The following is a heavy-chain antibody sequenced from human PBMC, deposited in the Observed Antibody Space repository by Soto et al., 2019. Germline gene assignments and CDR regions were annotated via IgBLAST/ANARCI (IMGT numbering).Heavy chain of an antibody. CDR3: ARSSGYSYGYPSFYFDY. J-gene: IGHJ4*02. Sequence: LRLSFVASGFIFSDYYMTWIRQAPGKGLEWVSYISNSESDIYYADSVKGRFTISRDNAKKSLYLQMNSLRAEDTAIYYCARSSGYSYGYPSFYFDYWGQGTLVTVSS. V-gene: IGHV3-11*01. D-gene: IGHD5-18*01. CDR2: ISNSESDI. CDR1: GFIFSDYY.